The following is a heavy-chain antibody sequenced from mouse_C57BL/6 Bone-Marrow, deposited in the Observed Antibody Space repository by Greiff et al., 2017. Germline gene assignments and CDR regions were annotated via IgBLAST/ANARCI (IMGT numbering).Heavy chain of an antibody. CDR2: IDPSDSYT. Sequence: QVQLKQPGAELVRPGTSVKLSCKASGYTFTSYWMHWVKQRPGQGLEWIGVIDPSDSYTNSTQKFKGKATLTVDTSSSTAYMQLRSLTSEASPVYDSARKGEYGGRYLEEGGTGTTVKVYS. J-gene: IGHJ1*03. V-gene: IGHV1-59*01. CDR3: ARKGEYGGRYLEE. CDR1: GYTFTSYW. D-gene: IGHD1-1*01.